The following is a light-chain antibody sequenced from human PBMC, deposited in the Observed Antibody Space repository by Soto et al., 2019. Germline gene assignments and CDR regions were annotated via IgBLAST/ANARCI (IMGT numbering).Light chain of an antibody. Sequence: DIVLTQSPGTLSLSPGERAALSCRASQSVSSSYLAWYQQKPGQAPRLLIYGASNRATGIADRFSGSGSGTDFTLTIRRLEPEDFAVYYCQQYDNSPITFGGGTTVDIK. J-gene: IGKJ4*01. CDR2: GAS. V-gene: IGKV3-20*01. CDR3: QQYDNSPIT. CDR1: QSVSSSY.